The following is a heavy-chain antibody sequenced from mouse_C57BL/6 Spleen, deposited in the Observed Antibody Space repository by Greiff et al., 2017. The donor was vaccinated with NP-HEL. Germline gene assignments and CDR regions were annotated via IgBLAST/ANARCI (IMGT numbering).Heavy chain of an antibody. J-gene: IGHJ4*01. CDR2: ISDGGSYT. V-gene: IGHV5-4*01. D-gene: IGHD2-4*01. CDR1: GFTFSSYA. Sequence: EVQRVESGGGLVKPGGSLKLSCAASGFTFSSYAMSWVRQTPEKRLEWVATISDGGSYTYYPDNVKGRFTISRDNAKNNLYLQMSHLKSEDTAMYYCARDRKGIYDYDGYAMDYWGQGTSVTVSS. CDR3: ARDRKGIYDYDGYAMDY.